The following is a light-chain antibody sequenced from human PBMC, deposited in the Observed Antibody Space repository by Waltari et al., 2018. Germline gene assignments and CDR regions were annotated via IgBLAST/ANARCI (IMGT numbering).Light chain of an antibody. V-gene: IGKV3-20*01. CDR3: QKYESLPAT. J-gene: IGKJ1*01. CDR2: HAS. CDR1: QSIGIY. Sequence: EIVLTQSPGTMSLSPGERATLSCRASQSIGIYLAWYQPKPGQAPRLLMYHASSRATGIPDRFSGSGSGTDFSLTISRLEPEDFAVYYCQKYESLPATFGQGTKVEIK.